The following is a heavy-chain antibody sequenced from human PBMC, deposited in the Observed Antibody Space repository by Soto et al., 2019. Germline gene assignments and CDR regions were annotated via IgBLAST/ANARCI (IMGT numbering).Heavy chain of an antibody. V-gene: IGHV1-69*13. Sequence: ASVKVSCKASGGTFSSYAISWVRQAPGQGLEWMGGIIPIFGTANYAQKFQGRVTITADESTSTAYMELSSLRSEDTAVYYCARSPPMTTVTITWFDPWGQGTLVTVSS. CDR2: IIPIFGTA. CDR3: ARSPPMTTVTITWFDP. CDR1: GGTFSSYA. J-gene: IGHJ5*02. D-gene: IGHD4-17*01.